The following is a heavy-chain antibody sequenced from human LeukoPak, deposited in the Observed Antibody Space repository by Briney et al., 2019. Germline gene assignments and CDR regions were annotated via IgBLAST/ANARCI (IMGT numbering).Heavy chain of an antibody. Sequence: GRSLRLSCAASGFTFSSYAMHWVRQAPGKGLEWVAVISYDGSNKYYADSVKGRFTISRDNSKNTLYLQMNSLRAEDTAVYYCARAYTSMTFQHWGQGTLVTVSS. V-gene: IGHV3-30-3*01. CDR1: GFTFSSYA. CDR3: ARAYTSMTFQH. J-gene: IGHJ1*01. D-gene: IGHD3-16*01. CDR2: ISYDGSNK.